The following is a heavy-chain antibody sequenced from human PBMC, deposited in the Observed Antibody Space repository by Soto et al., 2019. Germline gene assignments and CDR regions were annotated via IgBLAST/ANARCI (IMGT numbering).Heavy chain of an antibody. CDR1: GYIFPTYQ. J-gene: IGHJ4*02. CDR2: INPSSGTT. Sequence: QVQLVQSGAEVKKSGASVKVSCRASGYIFPTYQMHWVRQAPGQGLAWMGIINPSSGTTTYAQKFQGRVTMTRETSASTVYMELSSLRSEDTAVYYCARDPAHVPSSSGWYGTMDYWGQGTLVTVSS. CDR3: ARDPAHVPSSSGWYGTMDY. D-gene: IGHD6-19*01. V-gene: IGHV1-46*01.